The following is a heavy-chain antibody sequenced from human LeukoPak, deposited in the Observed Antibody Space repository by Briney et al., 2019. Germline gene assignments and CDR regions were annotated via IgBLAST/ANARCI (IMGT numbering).Heavy chain of an antibody. V-gene: IGHV1-2*02. J-gene: IGHJ4*02. Sequence: ASVKVSCKASGYTFIVHYIRWVRQAPGQGLEWMGWVNPSSGGTNYAQKSQDRVTMTRDTSISTAYMELSSLRSDDTAVYYCARTRSGKPDFWGQGTLVTVSS. CDR1: GYTFIVHY. CDR3: ARTRSGKPDF. D-gene: IGHD6-25*01. CDR2: VNPSSGGT.